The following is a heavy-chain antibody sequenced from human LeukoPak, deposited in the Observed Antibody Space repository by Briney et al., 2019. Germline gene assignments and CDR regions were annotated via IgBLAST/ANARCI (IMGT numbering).Heavy chain of an antibody. CDR3: ARSSHLDY. V-gene: IGHV3-21*01. CDR2: ISSSSYYI. CDR1: GFTFSNYS. Sequence: GGSLRLSCAASGFTFSNYSMNWIRQAPGKGLEWISFISSSSYYIYYADSVKGRFTISRDNAKNSLYLQMNSLRAEDTAVYYCARSSHLDYWGQGALVTVSS. J-gene: IGHJ4*02. D-gene: IGHD2-2*01.